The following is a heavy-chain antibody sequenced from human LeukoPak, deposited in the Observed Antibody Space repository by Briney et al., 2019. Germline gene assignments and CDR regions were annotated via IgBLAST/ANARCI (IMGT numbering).Heavy chain of an antibody. J-gene: IGHJ4*02. CDR2: ISSYNGNT. CDR1: GYTFTSYA. CDR3: ARGYYYDSSGHPLDY. V-gene: IGHV1-18*01. Sequence: GASVKVSCKASGYTFTSYAITWVRQAPGQGLEWMGWISSYNGNTNYAQKLQGRVTMTTETSTSTVYMELSSLRSEDTAVYYCARGYYYDSSGHPLDYWGQGTLVTVSS. D-gene: IGHD3-22*01.